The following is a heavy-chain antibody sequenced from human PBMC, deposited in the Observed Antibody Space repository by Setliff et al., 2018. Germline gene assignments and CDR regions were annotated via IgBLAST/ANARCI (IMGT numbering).Heavy chain of an antibody. CDR1: GGSISSYY. V-gene: IGHV4-4*07. Sequence: SATLSLTCTVSGGSISSYYWSWIRQPAGKGLEWIGHIYIGGSANYNPSLKSRVTMSIDTSKNQFSLKLNSVTAADMAVYYCAREQWLDPPGYYYMDVWAKGTTVTVS. J-gene: IGHJ6*03. CDR2: IYIGGSA. CDR3: AREQWLDPPGYYYMDV. D-gene: IGHD6-19*01.